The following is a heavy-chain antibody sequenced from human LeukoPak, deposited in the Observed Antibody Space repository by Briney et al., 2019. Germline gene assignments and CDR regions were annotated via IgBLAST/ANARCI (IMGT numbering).Heavy chain of an antibody. Sequence: GSSVKVSCKASGGTFSSYTISWVRQAPGQGLEWMGRIIPILGIANYAQKFQGRVTITADKSTSTAYMELSSLRSEDTAVYYCARDLNYGGNWFDPWGQGTLVTVSS. CDR1: GGTFSSYT. V-gene: IGHV1-69*04. J-gene: IGHJ5*02. CDR2: IIPILGIA. CDR3: ARDLNYGGNWFDP. D-gene: IGHD1-7*01.